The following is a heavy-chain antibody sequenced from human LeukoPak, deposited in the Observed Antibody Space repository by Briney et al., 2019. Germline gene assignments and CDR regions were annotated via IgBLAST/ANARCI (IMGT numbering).Heavy chain of an antibody. CDR2: IYHSGST. CDR3: ARVARELEIDY. D-gene: IGHD1-7*01. J-gene: IGHJ4*02. Sequence: KFSETLSLTCTVSGGSISSGGYYWSWIRQPPGKGLEWIGYIYHSGSTYYNPSLKSRVTISVDRSKNQFSLKLSSVTAADTAVYYCARVARELEIDYWGQGTLVTVSS. CDR1: GGSISSGGYY. V-gene: IGHV4-30-2*01.